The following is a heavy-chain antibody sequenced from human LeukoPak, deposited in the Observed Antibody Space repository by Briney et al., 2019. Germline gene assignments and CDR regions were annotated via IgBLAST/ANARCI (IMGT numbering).Heavy chain of an antibody. D-gene: IGHD3-10*01. Sequence: SGTLSLTCGVSGYSISSGYYWGWIRQPPGKGLEWIGNFYHNGGTYYNPSLKSRVTISVDTSKNQFSLKVTSVTAADTAVYYCARDRSLGYSSGSYDYWGQGTLVTVSS. CDR3: ARDRSLGYSSGSYDY. CDR2: FYHNGGT. CDR1: GYSISSGYY. V-gene: IGHV4-38-2*02. J-gene: IGHJ4*02.